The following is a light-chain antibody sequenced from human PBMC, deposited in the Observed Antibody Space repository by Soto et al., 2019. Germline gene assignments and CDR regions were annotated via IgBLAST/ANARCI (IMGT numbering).Light chain of an antibody. CDR3: QQYNNWPPGT. CDR2: GAS. Sequence: EIVMTQSPATLSVSPGDRATLACRASQSVNSNLAWYQQKPCQAPRLLIYGASTRATGIPARFSGSGSGTEFTLTISSLQSEDFADYYCQQYNNWPPGTFGQGTKLEIK. V-gene: IGKV3-15*01. J-gene: IGKJ2*01. CDR1: QSVNSN.